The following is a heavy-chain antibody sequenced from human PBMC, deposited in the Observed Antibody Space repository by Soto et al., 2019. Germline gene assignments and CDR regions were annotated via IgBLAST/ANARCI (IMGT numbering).Heavy chain of an antibody. J-gene: IGHJ3*02. CDR1: GFTFSSYS. CDR3: ASYDFWSGYYPGPDAFDI. CDR2: ISSSSSTI. Sequence: GGSLRLSCAASGFTFSSYSMNWVRQAPGKGLEWVSYISSSSSTIYYADSVKGRFTISRDNAKNSLYLQMNSLRAEDTAVYYCASYDFWSGYYPGPDAFDIWGQGTMVTVSS. D-gene: IGHD3-3*01. V-gene: IGHV3-48*01.